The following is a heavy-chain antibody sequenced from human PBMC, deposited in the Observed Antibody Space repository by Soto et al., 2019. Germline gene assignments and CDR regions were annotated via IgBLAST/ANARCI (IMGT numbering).Heavy chain of an antibody. CDR1: GFTFSSYG. J-gene: IGHJ4*02. Sequence: GGSLRLSCAASGFTFSSYGMHWVRQAPGKGLEWVAVISYDGSNKYYADSVKGQFTISRDNSKNTLYLQMNSLRAEDTAVYYCAKGAGTYYDILTGLDYWGQGTLVTVSS. D-gene: IGHD3-9*01. CDR3: AKGAGTYYDILTGLDY. CDR2: ISYDGSNK. V-gene: IGHV3-30*18.